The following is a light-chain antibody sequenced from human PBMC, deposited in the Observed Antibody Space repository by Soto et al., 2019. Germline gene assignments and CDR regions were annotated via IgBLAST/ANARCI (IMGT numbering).Light chain of an antibody. CDR1: QTISAW. CDR2: KAS. Sequence: DIQMTQSPSTLSASVGDRVTISCRASQTISAWLAWYQQKPGKAPKLLIYKASSFVSEVPSRFSGSGSGTEFTLTISSLQPDDFANYYCQQYYSFPYTFGQGTKLEIK. V-gene: IGKV1-5*03. J-gene: IGKJ2*01. CDR3: QQYYSFPYT.